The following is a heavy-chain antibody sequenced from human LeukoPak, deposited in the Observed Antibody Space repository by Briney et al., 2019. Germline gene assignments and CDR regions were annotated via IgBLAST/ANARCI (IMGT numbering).Heavy chain of an antibody. V-gene: IGHV3-48*01. CDR1: GFTFSSYS. J-gene: IGHJ3*02. CDR3: ARARTYCSSTSCYGGAFDI. D-gene: IGHD2-2*01. CDR2: ISSSSSTI. Sequence: PGGSLRLSCAASGFTFSSYSMNWVRQAPGKGLEWFSYISSSSSTIYYADSVKGRFTISRDNAKNSLYLQMNSLRAEDTAVYYCARARTYCSSTSCYGGAFDIWGQGTMVTVPS.